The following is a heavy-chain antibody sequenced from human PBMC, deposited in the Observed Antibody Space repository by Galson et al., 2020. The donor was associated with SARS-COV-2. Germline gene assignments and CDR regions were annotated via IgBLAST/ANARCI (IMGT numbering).Heavy chain of an antibody. CDR3: ARDLVGGSYLFDY. D-gene: IGHD1-26*01. Sequence: ASVKVSCQASGYTFTSYAMHWVRQDPGQRLEWMGWINAGNGNTKYSQKFQGRVTITRDTSASTAYMELSSLRSEDTAVYYCARDLVGGSYLFDYWGQGTLVTVSS. CDR1: GYTFTSYA. J-gene: IGHJ4*02. V-gene: IGHV1-3*01. CDR2: INAGNGNT.